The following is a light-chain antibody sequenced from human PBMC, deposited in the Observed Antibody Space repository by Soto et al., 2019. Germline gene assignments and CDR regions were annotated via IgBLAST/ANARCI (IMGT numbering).Light chain of an antibody. CDR1: ETVRSKY. Sequence: IVLTQSPGTLSLSPGERAALSCRASETVRSKYLAWDQQKPGQAPRLVIYGASNRATGIPDRFSGSGSGTDFTLPISRLEPEDFAVDYCQQLGTFGQGTKVEIK. J-gene: IGKJ1*01. CDR3: QQLGT. V-gene: IGKV3-20*01. CDR2: GAS.